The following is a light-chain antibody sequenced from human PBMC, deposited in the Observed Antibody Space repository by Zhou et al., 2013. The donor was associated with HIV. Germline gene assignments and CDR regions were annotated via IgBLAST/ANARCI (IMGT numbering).Light chain of an antibody. Sequence: EIVMTQSPATLSVSPGERATLSCRASQSVSSNLAWYHQKPGQAPRLLIYGASTRATGIPARFSGSGSGTGLTLTISNMQSEDFAVYYCQQYSKWPLTFGGGTKVEMK. J-gene: IGKJ4*01. CDR1: QSVSSN. CDR2: GAS. V-gene: IGKV3-15*01. CDR3: QQYSKWPLT.